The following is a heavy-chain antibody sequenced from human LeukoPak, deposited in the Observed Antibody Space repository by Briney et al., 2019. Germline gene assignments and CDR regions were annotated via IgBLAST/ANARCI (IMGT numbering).Heavy chain of an antibody. J-gene: IGHJ4*02. CDR1: GFTFSSYG. D-gene: IGHD5-18*01. V-gene: IGHV3-30*03. CDR2: ISYDRSKK. Sequence: PGGSLRLSCAASGFTFSSYGMHWVRQPQGEGLEWVAVISYDRSKKSSAESVKGRFTISRDNSKNTLYLQMNSLRPEGTAVYFCARANGQLWTTPDYWGQGTLVTISS. CDR3: ARANGQLWTTPDY.